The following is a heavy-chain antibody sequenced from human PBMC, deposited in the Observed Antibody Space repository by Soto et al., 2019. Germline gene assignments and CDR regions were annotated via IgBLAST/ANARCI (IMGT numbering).Heavy chain of an antibody. D-gene: IGHD3-22*01. V-gene: IGHV4-39*01. J-gene: IGHJ6*02. CDR1: GGSISSSSFY. CDR2: IYYSGST. Sequence: SETLSLTCTVSGGSISSSSFYWGWIRQPPGKGLEWIGSIYYSGSTYYNPSLKSRVTVSVDTSKNQFSLKLSSVTAADTAVYYCARWGVVFIAGTAYYYYGMDFWGQGTTVTVSS. CDR3: ARWGVVFIAGTAYYYYGMDF.